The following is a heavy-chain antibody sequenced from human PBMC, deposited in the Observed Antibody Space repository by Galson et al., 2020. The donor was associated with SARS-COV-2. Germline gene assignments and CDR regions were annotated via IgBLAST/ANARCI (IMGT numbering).Heavy chain of an antibody. Sequence: SGPTLVKLTETLTLTCTVSGFSLSNARMGVSWIRQPPGKALEWLAHIFSNDEKSYSTSLKSRITISKDTSKSQVVLTMTNMDPVDTATYYCARILTMVRGAPYFDYWGQGTLVTVSS. CDR1: GFSLSNARMG. V-gene: IGHV2-26*01. J-gene: IGHJ4*02. CDR3: ARILTMVRGAPYFDY. CDR2: IFSNDEK. D-gene: IGHD3-10*01.